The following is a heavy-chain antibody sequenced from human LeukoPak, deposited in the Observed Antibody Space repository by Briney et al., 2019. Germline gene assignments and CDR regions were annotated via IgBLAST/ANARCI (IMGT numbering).Heavy chain of an antibody. CDR1: GGSISSGTFY. V-gene: IGHV4-61*02. CDR3: ARDSPKDYFDS. Sequence: SETLSLTCTVSGGSISSGTFYWSWIRQPAGKGLEWIGRIYSSGSTNYNPSLKSRVTISVDTSKNHFSLDLNSVTVADTAVYYCARDSPKDYFDSWGQGTLVTVSS. CDR2: IYSSGST. J-gene: IGHJ4*02.